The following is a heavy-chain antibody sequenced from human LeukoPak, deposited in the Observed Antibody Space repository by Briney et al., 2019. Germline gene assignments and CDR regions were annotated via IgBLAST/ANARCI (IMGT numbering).Heavy chain of an antibody. CDR3: AKGQEGRPPDDAFDI. Sequence: GGSLRLSCAASGFAFDDYAMHWVRHAPGKGLEWVSGISWNSGSIGYADSVKGRFTISRDNAKNSLYLQMNSLRAEDTALYYCAKGQEGRPPDDAFDIWGQGTMVTVSS. CDR1: GFAFDDYA. J-gene: IGHJ3*02. CDR2: ISWNSGSI. V-gene: IGHV3-9*01. D-gene: IGHD6-6*01.